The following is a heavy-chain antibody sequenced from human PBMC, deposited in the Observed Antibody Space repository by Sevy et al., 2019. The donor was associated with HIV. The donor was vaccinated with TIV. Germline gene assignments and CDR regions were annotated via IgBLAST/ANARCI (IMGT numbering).Heavy chain of an antibody. CDR3: ARLVPGDNLFDP. CDR2: ILYSRST. J-gene: IGHJ5*02. Sequence: SETLSLTCTVTGDSMNTYYLAWIRQPPGKSLEWVGYILYSRSTEYSPTLKSRFTMALEKSKKEVSLRLSSVTDADTVLYYCARLVPGDNLFDPWGQGRLVTVSS. CDR1: GDSMNTYY. D-gene: IGHD2-8*02. V-gene: IGHV4-59*01.